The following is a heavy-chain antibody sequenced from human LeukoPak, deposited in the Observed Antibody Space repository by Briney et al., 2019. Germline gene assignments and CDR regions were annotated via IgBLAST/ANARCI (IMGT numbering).Heavy chain of an antibody. J-gene: IGHJ4*02. CDR3: ARVWPCTNGVCPDVFEY. V-gene: IGHV1-2*02. CDR2: INPNSGGT. CDR1: GYTFTGYY. D-gene: IGHD2-8*01. Sequence: ASVKVSCKASGYTFTGYYMHLMRQAPGQGLEWMGWINPNSGGTNYAQKFQGRVTMTRDTSISTAYMELSRLRSDDTAVYYCARVWPCTNGVCPDVFEYWGQGTLVTVSS.